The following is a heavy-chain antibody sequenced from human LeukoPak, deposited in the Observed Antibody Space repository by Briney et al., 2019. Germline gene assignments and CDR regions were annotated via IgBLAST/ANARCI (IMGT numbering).Heavy chain of an antibody. CDR2: IYYSGST. Sequence: SETLSLTCTVSGGSISSYYWSWIRQPPGKGLEWIGYIYYSGSTNYNPSLKSRVTISVDTSKNQFSLKLSSVTAADTAVYYCARSTPASYDRGGYYYGMDVWGQGTTATVSS. V-gene: IGHV4-59*08. D-gene: IGHD2-15*01. CDR1: GGSISSYY. J-gene: IGHJ6*02. CDR3: ARSTPASYDRGGYYYGMDV.